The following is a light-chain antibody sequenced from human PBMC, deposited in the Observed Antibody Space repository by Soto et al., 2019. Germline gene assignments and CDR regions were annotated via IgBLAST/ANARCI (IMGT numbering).Light chain of an antibody. CDR2: GAS. J-gene: IGKJ2*01. CDR1: QSVSSSD. CDR3: QQYGSSPYT. Sequence: EIVLTQSPGPLSLSPGERATLSCRASQSVSSSDLAWYQQKPGQAPRLLIYGASSRASGIPDRFSGSGSGADCARPSSRLEPEEFAVYYCQQYGSSPYTFGQGTSLEIK. V-gene: IGKV3-20*01.